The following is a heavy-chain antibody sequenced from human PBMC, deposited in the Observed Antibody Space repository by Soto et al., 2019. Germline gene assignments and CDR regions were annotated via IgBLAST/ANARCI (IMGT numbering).Heavy chain of an antibody. V-gene: IGHV5-51*01. CDR3: ALPRGGYGYGAAFAI. Sequence: PGASLKISCKGSGYSFTSYWIGWVRQMPGKGLEWMGIIYPGDSDTRYSPSFQGQVTISDDKSISTAYLQWSSLKASDTAMYYCALPRGGYGYGAAFAIWGQGTIVPVSS. D-gene: IGHD5-18*01. CDR2: IYPGDSDT. J-gene: IGHJ3*02. CDR1: GYSFTSYW.